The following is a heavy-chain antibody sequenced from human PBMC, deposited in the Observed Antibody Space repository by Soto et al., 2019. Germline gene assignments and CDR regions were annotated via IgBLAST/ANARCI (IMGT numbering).Heavy chain of an antibody. CDR3: VTQLGGVVC. CDR1: GFTFTSSA. V-gene: IGHV1-2*04. CDR2: IHPNNGGT. D-gene: IGHD1-1*01. Sequence: ASVKVSCKASGFTFTSSAVQWVRQARGQRLEWMGWIHPNNGGTNYALKFQGWVTMTRDTSVNTAYMDLNRLKSDDTAVYYCVTQLGGVVCWGQGTLVTVPS. J-gene: IGHJ4*02.